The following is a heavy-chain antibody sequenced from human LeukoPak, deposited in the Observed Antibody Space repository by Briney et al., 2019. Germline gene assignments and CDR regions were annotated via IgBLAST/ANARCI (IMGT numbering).Heavy chain of an antibody. Sequence: PGGSLRLSCAASGFTFSNYAMNWVRQTPGKGLEWVSSIRGNGGRTYFVDSVEGRFTISRDNSKNTLYLQMNSLRAEDTAVYYCAKDSRDAYDAGIIDFWGQGTLVTVSS. J-gene: IGHJ4*02. CDR2: IRGNGGRT. D-gene: IGHD5-24*01. CDR1: GFTFSNYA. V-gene: IGHV3-23*01. CDR3: AKDSRDAYDAGIIDF.